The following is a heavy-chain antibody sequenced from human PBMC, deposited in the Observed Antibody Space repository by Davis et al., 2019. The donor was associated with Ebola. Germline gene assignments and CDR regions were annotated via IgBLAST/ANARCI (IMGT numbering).Heavy chain of an antibody. CDR2: ISYDGSNK. CDR1: GFTVSSNY. CDR3: ARAPPAAAIPAYYFDY. V-gene: IGHV3-30*03. J-gene: IGHJ4*02. Sequence: PGGSLRLSCAASGFTVSSNYMHWVRQAPGKGLEWVAVISYDGSNKYYADSVKGRFTISRDNSKNTLYLQMNSLRAEDTAVYYCARAPPAAAIPAYYFDYWGQGTLVTVSS. D-gene: IGHD2-2*01.